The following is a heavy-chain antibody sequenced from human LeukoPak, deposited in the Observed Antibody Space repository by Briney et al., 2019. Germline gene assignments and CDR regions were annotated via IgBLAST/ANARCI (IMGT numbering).Heavy chain of an antibody. CDR2: ICGSCGNT. CDR3: AEGQHHGSGGRPDY. Sequence: GGSLRLSCAASGFTVSSYGMPWVRQAPGKGPECVSHICGSCGNTYYADSVKGRFPISRDNANNTLYLQMNSLSAEATAVYYCAEGQHHGSGGRPDYWGQGTLVTVSS. V-gene: IGHV3-23*01. CDR1: GFTVSSYG. D-gene: IGHD2-15*01. J-gene: IGHJ4*02.